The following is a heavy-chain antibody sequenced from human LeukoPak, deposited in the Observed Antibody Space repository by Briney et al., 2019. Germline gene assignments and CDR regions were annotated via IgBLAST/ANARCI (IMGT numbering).Heavy chain of an antibody. Sequence: PVGSLRLSCAASGFTLSSFWMSWVRQAPGKGLEWVANIKQDGNEKYYADSVKGRFTITRDNAKNSLYLQMKSLRAEDTAVYYCATIKVRANNYDTDGFEYWGQGTLVTVSS. CDR1: GFTLSSFW. D-gene: IGHD3-10*01. CDR2: IKQDGNEK. J-gene: IGHJ4*02. V-gene: IGHV3-7*05. CDR3: ATIKVRANNYDTDGFEY.